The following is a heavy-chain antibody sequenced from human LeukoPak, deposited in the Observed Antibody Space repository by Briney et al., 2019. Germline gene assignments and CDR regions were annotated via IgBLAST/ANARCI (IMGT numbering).Heavy chain of an antibody. D-gene: IGHD4-11*01. CDR3: ARDRGNYDTYYFDY. V-gene: IGHV3-30*04. Sequence: GGSLRLSCAASGFTFSSYAMHWVRQAPGKGLEWVAVISYDGSNKYYADSVKGRFTISRDNSKNTLYLQMNSLRAEDTAVYYCARDRGNYDTYYFDYWGQGTLVTVSS. CDR1: GFTFSSYA. J-gene: IGHJ4*02. CDR2: ISYDGSNK.